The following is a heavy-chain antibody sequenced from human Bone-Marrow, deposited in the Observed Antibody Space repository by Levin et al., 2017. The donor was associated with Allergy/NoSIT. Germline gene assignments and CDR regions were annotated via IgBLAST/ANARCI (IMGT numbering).Heavy chain of an antibody. CDR1: GFRFSSYD. Sequence: AGGSLRLSCAASGFRFSSYDMHWVRQAPGKGLECVAEISFDGSKKYYADSVRGRFTISRDNSKNTLFLQMNGLTAEDTAVYYCANLAVAGTIPPSWGQGTLVTVSS. CDR2: ISFDGSKK. V-gene: IGHV3-30*18. D-gene: IGHD6-19*01. J-gene: IGHJ4*02. CDR3: ANLAVAGTIPPS.